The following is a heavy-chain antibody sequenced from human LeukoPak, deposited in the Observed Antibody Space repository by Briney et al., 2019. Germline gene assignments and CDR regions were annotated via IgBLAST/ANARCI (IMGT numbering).Heavy chain of an antibody. V-gene: IGHV4-59*11. D-gene: IGHD3-22*01. Sequence: PSETLSLTCTVSGGSISSHYWSWIRQPPGKGLEWIGYIYYSGSTNYNPSLKSRVTISVDTSKNQFSLKLSSVTAADTAVYYCATYYYDSSGYYYIDYWAREPWSPSPQ. CDR3: ATYYYDSSGYYYIDY. CDR1: GGSISSHY. J-gene: IGHJ4*02. CDR2: IYYSGST.